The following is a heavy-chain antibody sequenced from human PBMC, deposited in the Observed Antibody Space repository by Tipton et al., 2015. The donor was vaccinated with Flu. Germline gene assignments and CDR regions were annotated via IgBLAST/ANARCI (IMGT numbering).Heavy chain of an antibody. CDR2: IHYSGSP. V-gene: IGHV4-34*01. Sequence: TLSLTCAVNGGSFSDYYWTWIRQAPGKGLEWIGNIHYSGSPHYNPSLKSRVTISVDASKNQFSLRLSSVTAADTAVYYCARRDYSNYVSDPKNWFDPWGQGTLVTVSS. D-gene: IGHD4-11*01. CDR1: GGSFSDYY. CDR3: ARRDYSNYVSDPKNWFDP. J-gene: IGHJ5*02.